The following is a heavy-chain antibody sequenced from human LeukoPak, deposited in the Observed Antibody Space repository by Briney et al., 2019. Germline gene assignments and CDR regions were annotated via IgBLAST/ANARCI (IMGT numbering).Heavy chain of an antibody. CDR3: AKEPYSNYPPDY. Sequence: QTGRSLSLSCPASALFFSSDAVSCVRQAPGRWMEWVSAISGSGGSTYYADSVQGRFTISRDNSKNTLYLQMNGLRAEDTAVYYCAKEPYSNYPPDYSGQGNLVTVSS. CDR1: ALFFSSDA. J-gene: IGHJ4*02. D-gene: IGHD4-11*01. CDR2: ISGSGGST. V-gene: IGHV3-23*01.